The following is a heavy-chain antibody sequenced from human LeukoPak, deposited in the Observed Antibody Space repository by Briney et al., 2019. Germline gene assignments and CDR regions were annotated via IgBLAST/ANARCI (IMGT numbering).Heavy chain of an antibody. CDR2: IYYSGST. J-gene: IGHJ4*02. Sequence: PSETLSLTCTGSGGSISSYYWSWIRQPPGKGLEWIGYIYYSGSTNYNPSLKSRVTISVDTSKNQFSLKLSSVTAADTAVYYCASRRGSIGYFDYWGQGTLVTVSS. CDR1: GGSISSYY. CDR3: ASRRGSIGYFDY. V-gene: IGHV4-59*08. D-gene: IGHD2-15*01.